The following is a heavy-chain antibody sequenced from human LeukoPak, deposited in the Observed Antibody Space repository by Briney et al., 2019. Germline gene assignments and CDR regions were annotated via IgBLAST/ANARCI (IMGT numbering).Heavy chain of an antibody. J-gene: IGHJ5*02. CDR3: AREEGYYDILTSFDP. Sequence: GASVKVSCKASGYTFTSYGISWVRQAPGQGLEWMGWISAYNGNTNYAQKLQGRVTMTTDTSTSTAYMELRSLRSGDTAVYYCAREEGYYDILTSFDPWGQGTLVTVSS. CDR1: GYTFTSYG. D-gene: IGHD3-9*01. V-gene: IGHV1-18*01. CDR2: ISAYNGNT.